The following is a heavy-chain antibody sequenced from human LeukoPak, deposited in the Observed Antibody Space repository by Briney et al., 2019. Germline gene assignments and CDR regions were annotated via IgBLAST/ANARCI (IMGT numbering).Heavy chain of an antibody. CDR3: ARASLVVVAAAPAYYYGMDV. J-gene: IGHJ6*02. CDR1: GYTFTSYG. V-gene: IGHV1-18*01. CDR2: ISAYNGNT. D-gene: IGHD2-15*01. Sequence: ASVKVSCKASGYTFTSYGISWVRQAPGQGLEWMGWISAYNGNTNYAQKLQGRVTMTTDTSTSTAYMELRSLRSDDTAVYYCARASLVVVAAAPAYYYGMDVWGQGTTVTVSS.